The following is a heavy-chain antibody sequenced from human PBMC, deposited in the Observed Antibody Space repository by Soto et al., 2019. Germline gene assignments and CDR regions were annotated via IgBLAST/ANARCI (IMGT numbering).Heavy chain of an antibody. D-gene: IGHD6-19*01. V-gene: IGHV3-74*01. CDR2: INGDGSST. Sequence: GGSLRLSCAASGFSFSSYWMHWVRQAPGKGLVWVSRINGDGSSTSYADSVKGRFTISRDNAKNTVYLLMNSLRAEDTAVFYCARDPRGPGIAVNWGQGTLVTVSS. CDR1: GFSFSSYW. CDR3: ARDPRGPGIAVN. J-gene: IGHJ4*02.